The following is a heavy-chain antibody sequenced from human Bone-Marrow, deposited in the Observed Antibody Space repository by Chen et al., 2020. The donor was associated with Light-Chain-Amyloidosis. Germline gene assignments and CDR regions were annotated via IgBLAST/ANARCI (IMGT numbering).Heavy chain of an antibody. D-gene: IGHD5-12*01. CDR1: GYTFPNYW. CDR3: ARRRDGYNFDY. CDR2: IYPDDSDG. Sequence: EVQLEQSGPEVKKPGESLKISCKGSGYTFPNYWIGWVRQMPGKGLEWMGVIYPDDSDGRYSPSFECQVTISADKSITTAYLPWRSLKASDTAMYYCARRRDGYNFDYWGQGTLVTVSS. J-gene: IGHJ4*02. V-gene: IGHV5-51*01.